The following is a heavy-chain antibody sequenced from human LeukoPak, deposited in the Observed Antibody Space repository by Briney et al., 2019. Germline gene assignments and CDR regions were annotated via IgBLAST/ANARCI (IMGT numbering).Heavy chain of an antibody. Sequence: GGSLRLSCAATGLSVSSNFMSWVRQAPGKGLEWVSVIYGGGSTYYADSVKGRFTISRDTPKNTLYLQMNSLRAEDTAVYYCARDLGNRFDPWGQGTLVTVSS. CDR3: ARDLGNRFDP. D-gene: IGHD7-27*01. CDR1: GLSVSSNF. V-gene: IGHV3-53*01. CDR2: IYGGGST. J-gene: IGHJ5*02.